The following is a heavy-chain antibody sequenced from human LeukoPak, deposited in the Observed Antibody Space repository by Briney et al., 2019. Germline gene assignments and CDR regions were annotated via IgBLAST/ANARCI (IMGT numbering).Heavy chain of an antibody. CDR3: ARRIVGVIDAFDY. V-gene: IGHV4-39*01. J-gene: IGHJ4*02. D-gene: IGHD1-26*01. Sequence: AQTLSLTCTVSGGSISSSISYWGWIRQPPGKGLEWIATIYYSGTTYYSPSLKSRVTISVDTSKNQFSLKVTSMTAADTAVYYCARRIVGVIDAFDYWGQGALVTVSS. CDR1: GGSISSSISY. CDR2: IYYSGTT.